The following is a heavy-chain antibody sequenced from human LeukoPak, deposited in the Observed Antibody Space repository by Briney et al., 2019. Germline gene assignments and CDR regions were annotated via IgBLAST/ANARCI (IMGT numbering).Heavy chain of an antibody. CDR3: ARVNLGDYVEAYYFDY. J-gene: IGHJ4*02. CDR1: GFTFSNHW. Sequence: GGSLRLSCAASGFTFSNHWMHWVRQAPGKGLVWVSRINTDGSVTSYADSVKGRFTISRDNAKNTLYLQMNSLRAEDTAVYYCARVNLGDYVEAYYFDYWGQGTLVTVSS. D-gene: IGHD4-17*01. V-gene: IGHV3-74*01. CDR2: INTDGSVT.